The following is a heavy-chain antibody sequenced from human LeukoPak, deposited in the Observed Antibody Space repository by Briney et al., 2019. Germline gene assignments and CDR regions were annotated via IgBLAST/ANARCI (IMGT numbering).Heavy chain of an antibody. J-gene: IGHJ4*02. CDR3: ARAGRTLERRFGVY. V-gene: IGHV3-21*01. CDR1: GFTFSSYS. CDR2: ISSSSSYI. Sequence: GGSLRLSCAASGFTFSSYSMNWVRQAPGKGLEWVSSISSSSSYIYYADSVKGRFTISRDNAKNSLYLQMNSLRAEDTAVYYCARAGRTLERRFGVYWGQGTLVTVSS. D-gene: IGHD1-1*01.